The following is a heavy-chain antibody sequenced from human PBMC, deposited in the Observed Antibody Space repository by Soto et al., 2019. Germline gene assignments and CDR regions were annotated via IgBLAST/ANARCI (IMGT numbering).Heavy chain of an antibody. J-gene: IGHJ4*02. V-gene: IGHV3-21*01. Sequence: GGSLRLSCAASGFTFSTYSMNWVRQAPGKGLEWVSDITTSSSYRFYADSVKGRFTISRDDAKNSLYLQMNSLRAEDTAIYYCVKGIMDSRTWFEADYWGQGTRVTVSS. CDR3: VKGIMDSRTWFEADY. CDR2: ITTSSSYR. D-gene: IGHD6-13*01. CDR1: GFTFSTYS.